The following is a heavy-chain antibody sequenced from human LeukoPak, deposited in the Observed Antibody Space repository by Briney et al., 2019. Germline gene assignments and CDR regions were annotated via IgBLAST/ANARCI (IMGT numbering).Heavy chain of an antibody. CDR2: IWYDGSNK. Sequence: GGSLRLSCAASGFTFSSYGMHWVRQAPGKGLEWVAVIWYDGSNKYYADSVKGRFTISRDNSKNTLYLQMNSLRAEDTAVYYCARLYRDDKSGYRHFDYWGQGTLVTVSS. CDR1: GFTFSSYG. J-gene: IGHJ4*02. D-gene: IGHD3-22*01. CDR3: ARLYRDDKSGYRHFDY. V-gene: IGHV3-33*01.